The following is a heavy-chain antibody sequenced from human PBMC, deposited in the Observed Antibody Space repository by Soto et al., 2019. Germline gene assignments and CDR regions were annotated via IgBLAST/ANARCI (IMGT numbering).Heavy chain of an antibody. D-gene: IGHD1-1*01. Sequence: SETLSLTCAVNGGSFSGFYLTWIRQSPGRGLEWIGEINHSGSARYSPSLKSRVTISLDTSNNQFSLKLSSVTAADTAVYYCSRTPYRRQLVRYYYYGLDVWGQGTTVTVYS. CDR1: GGSFSGFY. V-gene: IGHV4-34*01. CDR3: SRTPYRRQLVRYYYYGLDV. CDR2: INHSGSA. J-gene: IGHJ6*02.